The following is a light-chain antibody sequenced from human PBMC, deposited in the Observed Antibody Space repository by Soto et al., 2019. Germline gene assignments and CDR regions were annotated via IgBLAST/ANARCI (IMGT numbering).Light chain of an antibody. CDR2: DAS. J-gene: IGKJ2*01. Sequence: EIVLTQSPATLSLSPGERATLSCRASRSVSSYLAWYQQKPGQAPRLLIYDASNRATGIPARFSGSGSGTDFTLTISSLEPEDFAVYYCQQRSNWPLYTFGQGTKVDIK. CDR1: RSVSSY. CDR3: QQRSNWPLYT. V-gene: IGKV3-11*01.